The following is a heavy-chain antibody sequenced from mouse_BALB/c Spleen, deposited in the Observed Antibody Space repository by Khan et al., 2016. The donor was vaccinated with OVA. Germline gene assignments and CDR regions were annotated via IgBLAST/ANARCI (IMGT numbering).Heavy chain of an antibody. CDR2: IFPGSDTP. V-gene: IGHV1-77*01. CDR3: ARGGYSVFSY. Sequence: QVQLKQSGPEVVKPGASLKVSCKASGYTFTDYIIGWVKQSTRPGLEWIGDIFPGSDTPYYNEKFKDQATLTADKSSNTAYLQFSSLTAEDSAVYFCARGGYSVFSYWGQGTLVTVSA. D-gene: IGHD2-3*01. CDR1: GYTFTDYI. J-gene: IGHJ3*01.